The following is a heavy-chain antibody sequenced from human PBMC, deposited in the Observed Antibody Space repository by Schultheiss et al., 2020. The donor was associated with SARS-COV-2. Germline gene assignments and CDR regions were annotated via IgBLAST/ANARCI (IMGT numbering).Heavy chain of an antibody. Sequence: GGSLRLSCADSGFRFIYDYMNWVRQAPGKGLEWVSYISSSGATIYYADSVKGRFTISRDNAKNSLYLQMNSLRAEDTAVYYCAGGGRGWVKDAFDIWGQGTMVTVSS. J-gene: IGHJ3*02. CDR3: AGGGRGWVKDAFDI. D-gene: IGHD6-19*01. V-gene: IGHV3-11*01. CDR2: ISSSGATI. CDR1: GFRFIYDY.